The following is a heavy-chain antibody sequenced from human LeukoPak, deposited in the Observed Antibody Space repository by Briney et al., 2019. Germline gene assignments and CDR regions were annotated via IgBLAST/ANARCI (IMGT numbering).Heavy chain of an antibody. J-gene: IGHJ6*02. CDR1: GGSISSYY. D-gene: IGHD4-17*01. CDR3: ASFHGDPTRGSYYYYGMDV. V-gene: IGHV4-59*08. CDR2: IYYSGST. Sequence: SETLSLTCTVSGGSISSYYWSLIRQPPGKGLEWIGYIYYSGSTNYNPSLKSRVTISVDTSKNQFSLKLSSVTAADTAVYYCASFHGDPTRGSYYYYGMDVWGQGTTVTVSS.